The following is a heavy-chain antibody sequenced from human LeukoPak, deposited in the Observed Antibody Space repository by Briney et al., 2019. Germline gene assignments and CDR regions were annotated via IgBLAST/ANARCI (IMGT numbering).Heavy chain of an antibody. V-gene: IGHV3-7*03. D-gene: IGHD5-24*01. CDR3: AKEGRSLQTY. CDR2: IKEDGTET. CDR1: GFMFSSNW. Sequence: GGSLRLSCAASGFMFSSNWMSWVRLAPGKGLEWVANIKEDGTETYYVDSVKGRFTISRDNAKNSLCLQVNSLRVEDTAVYYCAKEGRSLQTYWGQGTLVTVSS. J-gene: IGHJ4*02.